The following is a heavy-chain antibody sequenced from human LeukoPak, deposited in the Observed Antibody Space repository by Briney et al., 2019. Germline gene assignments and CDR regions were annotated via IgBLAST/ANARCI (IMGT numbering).Heavy chain of an antibody. CDR2: ISAYNGNT. D-gene: IGHD6-13*01. V-gene: IGHV1-18*01. J-gene: IGHJ4*02. Sequence: AASVKVSCKASGYTFTSYGISWVRQAPGQGLEWMGWISAYNGNTNYAQKLQGRVTMTTDTSTGTAYMELRSLRSDDTAVYYCARDMTSSSWYGVDYWGQGTLVTVSS. CDR1: GYTFTSYG. CDR3: ARDMTSSSWYGVDY.